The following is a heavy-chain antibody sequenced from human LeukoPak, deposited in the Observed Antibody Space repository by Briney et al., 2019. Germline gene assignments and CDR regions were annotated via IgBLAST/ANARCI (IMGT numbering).Heavy chain of an antibody. J-gene: IGHJ5*02. CDR3: ARDQGRNYYDSSGYYQGDWFDP. Sequence: ASVKVSCTASGYTFTSYYMHWVRQAPGQGREWMGIINPSGGSTSYAQKFQGRVTMTRDTSTSTVYMELRSLRSEDTAVYYCARDQGRNYYDSSGYYQGDWFDPWGQGTLVTVSS. V-gene: IGHV1-46*01. CDR1: GYTFTSYY. D-gene: IGHD3-22*01. CDR2: INPSGGST.